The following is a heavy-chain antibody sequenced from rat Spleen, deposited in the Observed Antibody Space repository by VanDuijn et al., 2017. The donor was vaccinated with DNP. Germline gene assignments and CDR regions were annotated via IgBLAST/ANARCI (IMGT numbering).Heavy chain of an antibody. CDR3: ARGIPDFDY. D-gene: IGHD2-2*01. J-gene: IGHJ2*01. CDR1: GFSLNIFH. Sequence: QVQLRESGPALVQPSQTLSLTCTASGFSLNIFHVHWVRQPPGKGLEWMGVMWSDGDTTSNSALKSRLSISRDTSKSQVFLKMNSLQTEDTATYYCARGIPDFDYWGQGVMVTVSS. V-gene: IGHV2-32*01. CDR2: MWSDGDT.